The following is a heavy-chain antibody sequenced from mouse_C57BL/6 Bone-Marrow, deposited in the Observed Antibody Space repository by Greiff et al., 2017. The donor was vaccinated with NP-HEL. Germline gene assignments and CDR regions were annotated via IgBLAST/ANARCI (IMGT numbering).Heavy chain of an antibody. J-gene: IGHJ2*01. Sequence: EVKLVESGGGLVKPGGSLKLSCAASGFTFSSYAMSWVRQTPEKRLEWVATISDGGSYTYYPDNVKGRFTISRDNAKNNLYLQMSHLKSEDTAMYYCARGGYYDYEDYWGQGTTLTVSS. V-gene: IGHV5-4*03. CDR1: GFTFSSYA. CDR2: ISDGGSYT. CDR3: ARGGYYDYEDY. D-gene: IGHD2-4*01.